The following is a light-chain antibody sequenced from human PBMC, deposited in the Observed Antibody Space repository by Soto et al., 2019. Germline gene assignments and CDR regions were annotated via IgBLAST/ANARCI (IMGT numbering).Light chain of an antibody. CDR3: SSYTSRSTLV. Sequence: QSVLTQPPSVSGSPGQSVTISCTGISSDVGSYNRVSWYQQPPGTAPKLMIYEVSNRPSGVPDRFSGSKSGNTASLTISGLQAEDEADYYCSSYTSRSTLVFGTGTKLTVL. CDR2: EVS. J-gene: IGLJ1*01. V-gene: IGLV2-18*02. CDR1: SSDVGSYNR.